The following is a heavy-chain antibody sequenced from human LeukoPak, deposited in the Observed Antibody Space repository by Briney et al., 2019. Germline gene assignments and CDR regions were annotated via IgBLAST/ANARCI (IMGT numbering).Heavy chain of an antibody. J-gene: IGHJ4*02. CDR3: ARERTFGDGFDY. Sequence: PSETLSLTCAVYGGSFSGYYWSWIRQPPGKGLEWIGYIYYSGSTNYNPSLKSRVTISVDTSKNQFSLKLSSVTAADTAVYYCARERTFGDGFDYWGQGTLVTVSS. CDR1: GGSFSGYY. V-gene: IGHV4-59*01. D-gene: IGHD3-3*01. CDR2: IYYSGST.